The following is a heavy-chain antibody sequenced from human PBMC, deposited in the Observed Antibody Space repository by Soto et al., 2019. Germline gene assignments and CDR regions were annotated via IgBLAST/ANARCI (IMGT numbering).Heavy chain of an antibody. J-gene: IGHJ4*02. CDR1: GFTFSSYA. D-gene: IGHD3-3*01. CDR2: ISYDGSNK. Sequence: QVQLVESGGGVVQPGRSLRLSCAASGFTFSSYAMHWVRQAPGKGLEWVAGISYDGSNKYYADYVKGRFTISRDNSKNTLYLQMNSLRAEDTAVYYCARVLCYDFVGGFDYWGQGTLVTVSS. V-gene: IGHV3-30-3*01. CDR3: ARVLCYDFVGGFDY.